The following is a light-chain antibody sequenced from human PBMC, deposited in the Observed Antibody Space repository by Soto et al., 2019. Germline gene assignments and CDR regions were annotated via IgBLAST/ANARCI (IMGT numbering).Light chain of an antibody. J-gene: IGKJ4*02. CDR2: DTS. V-gene: IGKV3-15*01. Sequence: EIVRTHFPTALSVSPVERVTLSCCASYTVGTNLAWYQQKPGQAPSLLIYDTSTRATGVPARFSGSGSGTEFTLTISIQQAEDSTVYRCHQYSNPCRTFGEGTKVDIK. CDR1: YTVGTN. CDR3: HQYSNPCRT.